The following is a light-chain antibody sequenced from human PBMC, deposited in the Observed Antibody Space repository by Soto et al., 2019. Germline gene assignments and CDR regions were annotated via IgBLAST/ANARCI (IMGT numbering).Light chain of an antibody. CDR3: HQYGNSPWT. V-gene: IGKV3-20*01. Sequence: EIVLTQSPGTLSLSPGERSTLSCRASQSVSNNYLAWYQQKPGQAPRLLIYGASNRATGSPDRFSGSGSGTEYTLTITRLETEDSAVYHCHQYGNSPWTFGQGTKV. J-gene: IGKJ1*01. CDR1: QSVSNNY. CDR2: GAS.